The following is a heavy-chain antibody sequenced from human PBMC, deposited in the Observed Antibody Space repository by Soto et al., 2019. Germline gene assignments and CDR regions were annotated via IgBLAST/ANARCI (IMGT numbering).Heavy chain of an antibody. CDR1: GFTFSIYT. CDR3: AKDFTPDSRWDIDY. D-gene: IGHD1-26*01. Sequence: EVQLLESGGGLVQPAGSLRLSCAASGFTFSIYTMSWFRQAPGKGLEGVSSIYGNGRSTFYSASVKGRFTISRDNYGNTVYLQMSSLRAEDTAIYYCAKDFTPDSRWDIDYWGQGSLVTVSS. J-gene: IGHJ4*02. V-gene: IGHV3-23*01. CDR2: IYGNGRST.